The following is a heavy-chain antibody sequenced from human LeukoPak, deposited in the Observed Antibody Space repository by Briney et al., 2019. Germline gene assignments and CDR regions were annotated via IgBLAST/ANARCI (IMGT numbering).Heavy chain of an antibody. CDR1: GFTFSGYE. CDR2: ISSSGTTT. Sequence: PGGSLILSCAASGFTFSGYEMNWVRQAPGKGLEWLSSISSSGTTTYYADSVKGRFTISRDNAKNSLYLQMNSLRAEDTAVYYCARALDYWGQGTLVTVSS. J-gene: IGHJ4*02. CDR3: ARALDY. V-gene: IGHV3-48*03.